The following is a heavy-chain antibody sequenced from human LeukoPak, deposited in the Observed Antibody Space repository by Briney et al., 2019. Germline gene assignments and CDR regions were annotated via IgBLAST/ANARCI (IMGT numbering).Heavy chain of an antibody. CDR1: GGSFSGYY. Sequence: SETLSLTCAVYGGSFSGYYWSWIRQPPGKGLEWIGRIYTSGSTNYNPSLKSRVTISVDTSKNQFSLKLSSVTAADTAVYYCARAGSSPIAVAGTDAFDIWGQGTMVTVSS. CDR2: IYTSGST. J-gene: IGHJ3*02. CDR3: ARAGSSPIAVAGTDAFDI. D-gene: IGHD6-19*01. V-gene: IGHV4-59*10.